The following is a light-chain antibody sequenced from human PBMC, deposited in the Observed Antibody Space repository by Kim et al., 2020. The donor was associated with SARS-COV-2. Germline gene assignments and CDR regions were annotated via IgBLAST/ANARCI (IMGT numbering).Light chain of an antibody. CDR3: MQSIHLPPNT. CDR1: QSLLHRDGKTY. CDR2: EVS. Sequence: DLVLTQSPLSLSVTPGQPASISCKSSQSLLHRDGKTYLSWYLQRPGQPPQLLLYEVSNRFSGVPDRFSGSGSGTDFTLSISRVEAEDVGVYYCMQSIHLPPNTFGPGTKVDIK. V-gene: IGKV2D-29*01. J-gene: IGKJ3*01.